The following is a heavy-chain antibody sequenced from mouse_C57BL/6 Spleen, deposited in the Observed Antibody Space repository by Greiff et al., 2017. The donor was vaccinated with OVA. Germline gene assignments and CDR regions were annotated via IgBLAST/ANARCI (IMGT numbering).Heavy chain of an antibody. Sequence: EVNVVESGGDLVKPGGSLKLSCAASGFTFSSYGMSWVRQTPDKRLEWVATISSGGSYTYYPDSVKGRFTISRDNAKNTLYLQMSSLKSEDTAMYYCARQGYGNFYAMDYWGQGTSVTVSS. D-gene: IGHD2-1*01. CDR3: ARQGYGNFYAMDY. CDR2: ISSGGSYT. J-gene: IGHJ4*01. CDR1: GFTFSSYG. V-gene: IGHV5-6*01.